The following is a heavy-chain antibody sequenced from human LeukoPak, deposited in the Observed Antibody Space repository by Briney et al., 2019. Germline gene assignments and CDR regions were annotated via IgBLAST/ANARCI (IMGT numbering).Heavy chain of an antibody. V-gene: IGHV3-48*01. CDR2: ISNSGSTI. J-gene: IGHJ4*02. Sequence: GGSLRPSCAASGFTFSSYIMNWVRQAPGKGLEWLSYISNSGSTIYYADSVKGRFSISRDNAKNSLWLQMSSLRAEDTAVYYCARGRGSCSGGTCYVDLWGQGTLVTVSS. D-gene: IGHD2-15*01. CDR3: ARGRGSCSGGTCYVDL. CDR1: GFTFSSYI.